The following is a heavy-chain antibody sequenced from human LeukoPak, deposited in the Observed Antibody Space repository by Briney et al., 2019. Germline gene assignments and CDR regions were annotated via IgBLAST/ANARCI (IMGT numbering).Heavy chain of an antibody. CDR2: ISWNSGSI. V-gene: IGHV3-9*01. J-gene: IGHJ6*02. CDR1: GFTFDDYA. CDR3: AKSIAAASPHVWYYGTDV. D-gene: IGHD6-13*01. Sequence: GGSLRLSCAASGFTFDDYAMHWVRQAPGKGLEWVSGISWNSGSIGYADSVKGRFTISRDNAKNSLYLQMNSLRAEDTALYYCAKSIAAASPHVWYYGTDVWGQGTTVTVSS.